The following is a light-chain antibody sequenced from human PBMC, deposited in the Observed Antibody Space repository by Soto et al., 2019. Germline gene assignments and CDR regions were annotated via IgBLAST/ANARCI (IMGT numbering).Light chain of an antibody. CDR3: QQYGSSPLT. V-gene: IGKV3-20*01. CDR2: GAS. Sequence: EIVLTQSPGTLSLSPGERATLSCRASQSVSSSYLAWYQQKPGQAPRRLNYGASSRATGIPDRFSGSGSGTDFTLTTSRLEPEDFAVYYCQQYGSSPLTFGGGTKVEIK. J-gene: IGKJ4*01. CDR1: QSVSSSY.